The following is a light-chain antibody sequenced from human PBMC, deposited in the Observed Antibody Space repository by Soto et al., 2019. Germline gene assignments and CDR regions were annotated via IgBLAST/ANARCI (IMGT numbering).Light chain of an antibody. J-gene: IGKJ3*01. V-gene: IGKV1-33*01. CDR3: PHYDNLPPG. Sequence: DIQMTQSPSSLSASVGDRVTITCQASQDISNYLNCYQQKPGKAPKLLIYDASNLETGIPSRCRGSGSGTHFTVTISSRQPEDIATYNCPHYDNLPPGFGLGTKVDIK. CDR2: DAS. CDR1: QDISNY.